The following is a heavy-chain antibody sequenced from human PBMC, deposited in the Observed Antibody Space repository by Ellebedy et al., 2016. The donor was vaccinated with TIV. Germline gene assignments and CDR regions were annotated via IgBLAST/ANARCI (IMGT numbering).Heavy chain of an antibody. CDR1: GYTFTSYA. CDR3: ARRIGITGTTGAFDI. CDR2: INAGNGNT. J-gene: IGHJ3*02. V-gene: IGHV1-3*01. Sequence: ASVKASCKASGYTFTSYAMHWVRQAPGQRLEWMGWINAGNGNTKYSQKFQGRVTITRDTSASTAYMELSSLRSEDTAVYYCARRIGITGTTGAFDIWGQGTMVTVSS. D-gene: IGHD1-7*01.